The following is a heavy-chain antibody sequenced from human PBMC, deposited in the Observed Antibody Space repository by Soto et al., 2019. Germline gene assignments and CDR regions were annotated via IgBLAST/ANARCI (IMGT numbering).Heavy chain of an antibody. Sequence: EVQLVESGGGLVQPGGSLRLSCVASGFAVSSNYMTWVRQAPGKGLEWVSVIYSGGSIYYADSVKGRFTLSRDDSKNTLSLQMNSLRVEDTAVYYCARGEIGTRAPIAIWGQGTLVTVSS. D-gene: IGHD2-15*01. V-gene: IGHV3-66*01. CDR2: IYSGGSI. CDR3: ARGEIGTRAPIAI. J-gene: IGHJ4*02. CDR1: GFAVSSNY.